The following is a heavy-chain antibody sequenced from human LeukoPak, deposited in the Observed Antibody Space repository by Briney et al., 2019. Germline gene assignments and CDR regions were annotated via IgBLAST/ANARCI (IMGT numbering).Heavy chain of an antibody. Sequence: SETLSLTCTVSGGSISSYYWSWIRQPPGKGLEWIGYIYYSGSTNYNPSLKSRVTISVDTSKNQFSLKLSSVTAADTAVYYCARFPLLRYFDWSPVGDYGMDVWGQGTTVTVSS. V-gene: IGHV4-59*08. D-gene: IGHD3-9*01. CDR3: ARFPLLRYFDWSPVGDYGMDV. CDR2: IYYSGST. CDR1: GGSISSYY. J-gene: IGHJ6*02.